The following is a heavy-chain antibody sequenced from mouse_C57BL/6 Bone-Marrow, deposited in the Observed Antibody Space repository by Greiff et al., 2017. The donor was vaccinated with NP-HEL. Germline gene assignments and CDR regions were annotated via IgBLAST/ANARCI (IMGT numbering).Heavy chain of an antibody. D-gene: IGHD4-1*01. CDR2: INPGSGGT. CDR1: GYAFTNYL. CDR3: ARLGRAFAY. Sequence: QVQLQQSGAELVRPGTSVKVSCKASGYAFTNYLIEWVKQRPGQGLEWIGVINPGSGGTNYNEKFKGKATLTADKSSSTAYMQLSSLTSEDAAVYSCARLGRAFAYWGQGTLVTVSA. J-gene: IGHJ3*01. V-gene: IGHV1-54*01.